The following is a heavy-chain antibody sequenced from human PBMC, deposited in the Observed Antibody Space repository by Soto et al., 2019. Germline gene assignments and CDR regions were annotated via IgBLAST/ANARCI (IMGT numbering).Heavy chain of an antibody. CDR3: AKVRLSRGSFEY. CDR2: ISGNSGNT. Sequence: GGSLRLSCAASGFTFGNYAMNGVRQAPGKGLEWVSSISGNSGNTYFADSVKGRFTISRDNSKNTLYLQLNSLIADDTAVYYSAKVRLSRGSFEYWGQGTLVTVSS. V-gene: IGHV3-23*01. D-gene: IGHD3-10*01. CDR1: GFTFGNYA. J-gene: IGHJ4*02.